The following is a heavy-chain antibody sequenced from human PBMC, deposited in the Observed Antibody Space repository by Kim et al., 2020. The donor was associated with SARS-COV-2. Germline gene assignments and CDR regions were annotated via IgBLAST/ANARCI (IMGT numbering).Heavy chain of an antibody. CDR2: ISTYNGNT. CDR1: GYRFSLYA. CDR3: ARDPPDTDMVSPPYYFDF. V-gene: IGHV1-18*01. D-gene: IGHD5-18*01. J-gene: IGHJ4*02. Sequence: ASVKVSCKASGYRFSLYAINWLRQAPGQGLEWMGWISTYNGNTNYAQKFQGRITMTTDTSTSTAYMEVRSLKSDDTAVYYCARDPPDTDMVSPPYYFDFWGQGTLVTVSS.